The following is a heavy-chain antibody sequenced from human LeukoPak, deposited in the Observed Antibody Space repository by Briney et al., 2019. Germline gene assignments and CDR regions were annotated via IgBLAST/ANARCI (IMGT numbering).Heavy chain of an antibody. V-gene: IGHV1-2*02. CDR1: GYTFTGYY. CDR2: INPNSGGT. J-gene: IGHJ5*02. D-gene: IGHD3-3*01. CDR3: ARHSLFLEWFSTWFDP. Sequence: ASVKVSCKASGYTFTGYYMHWVRQAPGQGLEWMGWINPNSGGTHYAQKFQGRVTMTRDTSISTAYMELSRLRTDDTAVYYCARHSLFLEWFSTWFDPWGQGTLVTVSS.